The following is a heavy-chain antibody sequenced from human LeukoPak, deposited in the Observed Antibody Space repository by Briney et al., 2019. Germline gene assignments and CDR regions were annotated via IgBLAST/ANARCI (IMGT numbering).Heavy chain of an antibody. Sequence: SETLSLTCTVSGGSISSGDYYWSWIRQPPGKGLEWIGYIYYSGSTNYNPSLKSRVTISVDTSKNQFSLKLSSVTAADTAVYYCARHVAAAGTYYYGMDVWGQGTTVTVSS. D-gene: IGHD6-13*01. CDR2: IYYSGST. CDR1: GGSISSGDYY. J-gene: IGHJ6*02. CDR3: ARHVAAAGTYYYGMDV. V-gene: IGHV4-61*08.